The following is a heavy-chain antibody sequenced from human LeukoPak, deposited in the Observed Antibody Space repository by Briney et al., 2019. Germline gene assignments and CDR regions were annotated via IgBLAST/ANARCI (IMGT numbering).Heavy chain of an antibody. CDR2: ISYDGSNK. J-gene: IGHJ6*04. CDR3: ARDLSDIVVVVAATPKDDYYYGMDV. CDR1: GFTFSSYA. D-gene: IGHD2-15*01. Sequence: GRSLRLSCAASGFTFSSYAMHWVRQAPGKGLEWVAVISYDGSNKYYADSVKGRFTISRDNSKNTLYLQMNSLRAEDTAAYYCARDLSDIVVVVAATPKDDYYYGMDVRGKGTTVTVSS. V-gene: IGHV3-30*04.